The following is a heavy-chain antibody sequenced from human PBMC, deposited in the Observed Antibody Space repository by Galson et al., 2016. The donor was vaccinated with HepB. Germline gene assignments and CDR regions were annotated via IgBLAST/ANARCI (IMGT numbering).Heavy chain of an antibody. CDR2: ITISGDYR. J-gene: IGHJ4*02. D-gene: IGHD6-19*01. CDR3: AQDLIAVAGPYFDS. CDR1: GFTFSSYA. V-gene: IGHV3-23*01. Sequence: SLRLSCAASGFTFSSYAMSWVRQAPGKGLEWVSAITISGDYRYYADSVKGRFAISSDNSKNTLYPQMTSLRAEDTAVYYCAQDLIAVAGPYFDSWGQGTLVTVSS.